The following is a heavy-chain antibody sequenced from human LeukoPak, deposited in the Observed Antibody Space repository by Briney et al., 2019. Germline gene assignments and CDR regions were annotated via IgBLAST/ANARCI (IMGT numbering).Heavy chain of an antibody. CDR3: ASAPRRGSIGGLDY. D-gene: IGHD3-10*01. CDR1: GDSISSSSYY. V-gene: IGHV4-39*01. CDR2: IYYSGST. Sequence: SETLSLTCTVSGDSISSSSYYWGWIRQPPGKGLEWIGSIYYSGSTYYSPSLKSRLTISVDASKNQFSLRLTSVTAADTAVHYCASAPRRGSIGGLDYWGQGILVTVSS. J-gene: IGHJ4*02.